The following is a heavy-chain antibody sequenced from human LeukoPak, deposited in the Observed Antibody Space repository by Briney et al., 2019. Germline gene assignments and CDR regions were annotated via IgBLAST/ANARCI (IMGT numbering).Heavy chain of an antibody. Sequence: SETLSLTCTVSGGSISSSSYYWGWIRQPPGKGLEWIGSIYYSGSTYYNPSLKSRVTISVDTSKNQFSLKLSSLTAADTAMYYCAREEAGFFGPFLPDYWGQGTLVTVSS. CDR2: IYYSGST. V-gene: IGHV4-39*07. CDR1: GGSISSSSYY. CDR3: AREEAGFFGPFLPDY. D-gene: IGHD6-19*01. J-gene: IGHJ4*02.